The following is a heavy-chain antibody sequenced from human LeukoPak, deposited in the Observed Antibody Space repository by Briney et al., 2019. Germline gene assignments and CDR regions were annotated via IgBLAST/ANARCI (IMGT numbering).Heavy chain of an antibody. J-gene: IGHJ4*02. V-gene: IGHV3-23*01. CDR1: GFTFSSYA. Sequence: GGSLRLSCAVSGFTFSSYAMSWVRQAPGKGLEWVSGISGSGGSTYYADSVKGRFTISRDNSKNTLYLQMNSLRAEDTAVYYCAKDTSSSLYYFDYWGQGTLVAVSS. D-gene: IGHD6-13*01. CDR2: ISGSGGST. CDR3: AKDTSSSLYYFDY.